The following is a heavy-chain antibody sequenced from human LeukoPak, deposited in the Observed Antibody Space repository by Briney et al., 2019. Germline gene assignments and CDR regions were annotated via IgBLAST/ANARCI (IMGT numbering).Heavy chain of an antibody. J-gene: IGHJ3*01. CDR1: GYTFTSYY. V-gene: IGHV1-2*02. Sequence: ASVKVSCKASGYTFTSYYMHWVRQAPGQGLEWMGWINPNSGVTNHAQKFQGRVNMTRDTSISTAYMELRSLRSDDTAVYYCARGLAHYDSLSAFDVWGQGTMVTVSS. CDR3: ARGLAHYDSLSAFDV. CDR2: INPNSGVT. D-gene: IGHD3-22*01.